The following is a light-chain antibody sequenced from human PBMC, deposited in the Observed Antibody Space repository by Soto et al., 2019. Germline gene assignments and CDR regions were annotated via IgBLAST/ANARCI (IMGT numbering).Light chain of an antibody. Sequence: QSALTQPASVSGSPGQSITISCSGTSSDVGSYDHVAWYQQFPAKTPKLMIYAVSNRPSGVSNRFSGSKSGNTASLTISGLQAEDEADYYCISYTGSSTSYVFGTGTKVTVL. CDR3: ISYTGSSTSYV. CDR2: AVS. CDR1: SSDVGSYDH. V-gene: IGLV2-14*01. J-gene: IGLJ1*01.